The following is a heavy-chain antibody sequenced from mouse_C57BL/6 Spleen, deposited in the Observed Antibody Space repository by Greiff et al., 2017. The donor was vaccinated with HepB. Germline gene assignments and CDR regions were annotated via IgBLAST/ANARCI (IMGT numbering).Heavy chain of an antibody. CDR1: GYSITSGYY. CDR2: ISYDGSN. D-gene: IGHD1-1*01. Sequence: EVKLQESGPGLVKPSQSLSLTCSVTGYSITSGYYWNWIRQFPGNKLEWMGYISYDGSNNYNPSLKNRISITRDTSKNQFFLKLNSVTTEDTATYYCARGEDYAYYYGSSYEGGAMDYWGQGTSVTVSS. V-gene: IGHV3-6*01. CDR3: ARGEDYAYYYGSSYEGGAMDY. J-gene: IGHJ4*01.